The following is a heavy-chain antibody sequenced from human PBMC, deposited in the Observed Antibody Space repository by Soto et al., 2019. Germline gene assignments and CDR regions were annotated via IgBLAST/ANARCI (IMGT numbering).Heavy chain of an antibody. Sequence: QVRLVQSGAEVRKTGASVKVSCKASGDSVSNDYLHWVRQAPGQGFEWLGLISPFGGATAYAQGFKGRVTVTMDKSSTTFYLELGSLRSDDTAVYYCAKGRGGKTVANFGMDVWGQGVTVTVSS. CDR2: ISPFGGAT. CDR3: AKGRGGKTVANFGMDV. J-gene: IGHJ6*02. D-gene: IGHD3-16*01. CDR1: GDSVSNDY. V-gene: IGHV1-46*01.